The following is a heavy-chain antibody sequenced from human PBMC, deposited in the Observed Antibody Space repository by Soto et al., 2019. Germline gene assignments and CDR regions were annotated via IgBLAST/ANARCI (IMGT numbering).Heavy chain of an antibody. CDR2: IIPIFGTA. CDR1: GGTFSSYA. D-gene: IGHD3-9*01. J-gene: IGHJ6*02. V-gene: IGHV1-69*06. Sequence: ASVKVSCKASGGTFSSYAISWVRQAPGQGLEWMGGIIPIFGTANYAQKFQGRVTITADKSTSTAYMELSSLRSEDTAVYYCAVGAYDILTGSGLYYYYGMDVWGQGTTVTVSS. CDR3: AVGAYDILTGSGLYYYYGMDV.